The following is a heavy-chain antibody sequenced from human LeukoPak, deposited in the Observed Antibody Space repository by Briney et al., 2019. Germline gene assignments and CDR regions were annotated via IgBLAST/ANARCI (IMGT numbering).Heavy chain of an antibody. V-gene: IGHV3-30*18. D-gene: IGHD1-14*01. CDR2: ISYDGSNK. Sequence: PGGSLRLSCAASGFTFNSYGMHWVRQAPGKGLEWVAVISYDGSNKYYADSVKGRFTISRDNSKNTLYLQMNSLRAEDTAVYYCAKEVWDYRTQSIFDYWGQGTLVTVSS. CDR1: GFTFNSYG. J-gene: IGHJ4*02. CDR3: AKEVWDYRTQSIFDY.